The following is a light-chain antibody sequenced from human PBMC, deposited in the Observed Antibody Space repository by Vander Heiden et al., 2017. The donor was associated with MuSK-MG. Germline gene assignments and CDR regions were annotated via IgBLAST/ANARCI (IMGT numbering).Light chain of an antibody. CDR1: QSVSSN. V-gene: IGKV3-15*01. J-gene: IGKJ2*01. CDR3: QQDNNWPLD. Sequence: EIVMTQSPATLSVSPGERATLSCRASQSVSSNLAWYQQKPGQAPRLLIYGASTRATGIPARFSGSGSGTEFTLTISSLQSEDFAVYYCQQDNNWPLDFGQGTKLEIK. CDR2: GAS.